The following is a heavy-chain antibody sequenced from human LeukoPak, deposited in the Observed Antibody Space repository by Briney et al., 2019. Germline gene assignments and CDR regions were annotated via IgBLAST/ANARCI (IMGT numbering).Heavy chain of an antibody. Sequence: SVKVSCKASGSTFGTSAVQWVRQARGQGLEWIAWIVVGSGNTNYAQRFQERVTITRDMSTRTVYMELTGLRPDDTAVYYCAAGGTIWDFDYWGQGTLVTVSS. J-gene: IGHJ4*02. CDR3: AAGGTIWDFDY. D-gene: IGHD3-3*01. V-gene: IGHV1-58*01. CDR2: IVVGSGNT. CDR1: GSTFGTSA.